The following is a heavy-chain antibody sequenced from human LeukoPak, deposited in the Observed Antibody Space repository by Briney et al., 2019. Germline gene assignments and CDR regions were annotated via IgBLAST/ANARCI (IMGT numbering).Heavy chain of an antibody. CDR3: ARDLGVVAPAAIDWFDP. D-gene: IGHD2-2*02. J-gene: IGHJ5*02. CDR1: GFTFSSYW. Sequence: PGGSLRLSCAASGFTFSSYWMSWVRQAPGKGLEWVANIKQDGSEKYYVDSVKGRFTISRDNAKNSLYLQMNSLRAEDTAVYYCARDLGVVAPAAIDWFDPWGQGTLVTVSS. V-gene: IGHV3-7*01. CDR2: IKQDGSEK.